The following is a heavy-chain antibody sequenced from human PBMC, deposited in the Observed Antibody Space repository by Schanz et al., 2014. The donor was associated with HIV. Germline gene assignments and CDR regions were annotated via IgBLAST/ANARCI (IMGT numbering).Heavy chain of an antibody. CDR1: GFTFSSYA. CDR2: VSHMGSP. D-gene: IGHD2-2*01. CDR3: VRTRVVPAVTGHDFWFGP. Sequence: VQLLESGGGLVQPGGSLRLSCAASGFTFSSYAMSWVRQAPGKGLEWVGYVSHMGSPNYNPSLKSRVTLSVDTSKNQLSLKVRSVTAADTAVYYCVRTRVVPAVTGHDFWFGPWGQGTLVTVSS. V-gene: IGHV4-59*01. J-gene: IGHJ5*02.